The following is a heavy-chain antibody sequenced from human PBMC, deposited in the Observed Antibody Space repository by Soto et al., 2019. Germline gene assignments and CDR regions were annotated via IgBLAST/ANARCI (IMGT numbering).Heavy chain of an antibody. Sequence: ASVKVSCKASGYTFTSYAMHWVRQAPGQRLEWMGWINAGNGNTKYSQKFQGRVTITRDTSASTAYMELSSLRSEDTAVYYCARVGVWGITLDRLIFDYWGQGTLVTVSS. D-gene: IGHD3-16*01. CDR1: GYTFTSYA. V-gene: IGHV1-3*01. J-gene: IGHJ4*02. CDR2: INAGNGNT. CDR3: ARVGVWGITLDRLIFDY.